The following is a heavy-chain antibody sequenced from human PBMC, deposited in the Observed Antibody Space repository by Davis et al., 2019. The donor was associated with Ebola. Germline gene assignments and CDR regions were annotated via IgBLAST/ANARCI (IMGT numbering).Heavy chain of an antibody. V-gene: IGHV3-23*01. CDR2: ISGSGGST. D-gene: IGHD3-3*01. Sequence: GESLKISCPDSVITFSSYAMTWVRQAPGKGLDWVSAISGSGGSTYYADSVKGRFTISRDNSKKTLYLQMNSLRAEDTAVYYCAKSGLSFGVVKYHYGMDVWGKGTTVTVSS. CDR1: VITFSSYA. J-gene: IGHJ6*04. CDR3: AKSGLSFGVVKYHYGMDV.